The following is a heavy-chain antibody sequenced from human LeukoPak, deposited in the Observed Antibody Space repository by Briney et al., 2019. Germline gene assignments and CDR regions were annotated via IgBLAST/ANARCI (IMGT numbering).Heavy chain of an antibody. J-gene: IGHJ6*02. CDR3: ARDMVVTRPYGMDV. V-gene: IGHV3-30*04. CDR1: GFTFSSYA. CDR2: ISYDGSNK. Sequence: SGGSLRLSCAASGFTFSSYAMHWVRQAPGKGLEWVAVISYDGSNKYYADSVKGRFTISRDNSKNTLYLQMNSLRAEDTAVYYCARDMVVTRPYGMDVWGQGTTVTVSS. D-gene: IGHD2-21*02.